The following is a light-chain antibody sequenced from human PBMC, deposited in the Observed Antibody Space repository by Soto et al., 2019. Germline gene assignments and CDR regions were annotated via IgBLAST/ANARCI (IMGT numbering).Light chain of an antibody. CDR2: GAA. V-gene: IGKV3-15*01. Sequence: EIVMTQSPATLSLSPGERATLSCRASQSVSSNFAWYQQKPAQAPRLLLYGAATRGTGIPPSFSGSGSGADFTLTISSLQSADVSVYYCQQYNNWSRWTFGQGTKVEIK. CDR3: QQYNNWSRWT. J-gene: IGKJ1*01. CDR1: QSVSSN.